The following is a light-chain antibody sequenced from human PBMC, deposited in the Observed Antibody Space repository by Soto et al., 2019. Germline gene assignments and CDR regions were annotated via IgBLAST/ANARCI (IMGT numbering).Light chain of an antibody. J-gene: IGLJ2*01. CDR1: SSDVGSYNL. V-gene: IGLV2-23*01. Sequence: HSVLTQPASVSGSPGQSITISCTGTSSDVGSYNLVSWYQQHPGKAPKLMIYEGSKRPSGVSNRFSGSKSGNTASLTISGLQAEDEADYYCCSYAGSRVFGGGTQLTVL. CDR2: EGS. CDR3: CSYAGSRV.